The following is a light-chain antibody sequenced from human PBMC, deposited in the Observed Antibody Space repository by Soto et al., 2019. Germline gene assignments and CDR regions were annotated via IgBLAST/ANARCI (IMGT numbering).Light chain of an antibody. Sequence: DIQMTQSPSTLSASAGDRVTITCRASESISPWLAWYQQKSGQAPKLLIYKASNLEVGVSSRFSGSGSGKEFTLTISSLQPDDFATYYCQQYKSYPLTFGGGTKVEIK. J-gene: IGKJ4*01. CDR2: KAS. V-gene: IGKV1-5*03. CDR1: ESISPW. CDR3: QQYKSYPLT.